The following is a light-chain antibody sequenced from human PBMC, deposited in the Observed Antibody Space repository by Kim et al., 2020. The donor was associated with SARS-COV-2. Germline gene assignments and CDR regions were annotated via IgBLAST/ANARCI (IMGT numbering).Light chain of an antibody. CDR3: HQYNDWPPGDT. V-gene: IGKV3-15*01. Sequence: EIVMTQSPATLSVSPGVRATLSCRASQSISTNLAWYQHKPGHPPRLLIYGASTRATGIPARFSGSGSGTDFTLTVSSLQSEDFAVYYCHQYNDWPPGDTFGQGTKLEI. CDR2: GAS. CDR1: QSISTN. J-gene: IGKJ2*01.